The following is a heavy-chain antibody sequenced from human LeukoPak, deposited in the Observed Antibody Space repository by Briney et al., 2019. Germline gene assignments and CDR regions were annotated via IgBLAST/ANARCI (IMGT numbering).Heavy chain of an antibody. V-gene: IGHV4-59*01. CDR3: ARDGGYDYYFDY. Sequence: SETLSLTCNVSGGSISGCHWSWIRQPPGKGLEWLGYIYYSGSSNYNPSLKSRVTMSADTSKNQFSLKLSPVTAADTAVYYCARDGGYDYYFDYWGQGTLVTVSS. D-gene: IGHD5-12*01. J-gene: IGHJ4*02. CDR2: IYYSGSS. CDR1: GGSISGCH.